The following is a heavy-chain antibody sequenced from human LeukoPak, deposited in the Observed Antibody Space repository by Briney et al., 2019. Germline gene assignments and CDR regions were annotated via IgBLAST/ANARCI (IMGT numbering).Heavy chain of an antibody. CDR2: ISSGGSSI. CDR1: GFTFSSYA. J-gene: IGHJ6*02. Sequence: GGSLRLSCAASGFTFSSYALSWVRQAPGKGLEWVSYISSGGSSIYYADSVKGRFTISRDNAKNSLYLQMNGLRAEDTAVYYCARRQFYYYGMDVWGQGTTVTVSS. D-gene: IGHD5-24*01. V-gene: IGHV3-48*03. CDR3: ARRQFYYYGMDV.